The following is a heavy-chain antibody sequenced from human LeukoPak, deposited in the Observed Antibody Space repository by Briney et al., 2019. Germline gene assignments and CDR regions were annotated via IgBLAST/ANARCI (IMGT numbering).Heavy chain of an antibody. D-gene: IGHD2-15*01. V-gene: IGHV4-4*09. CDR1: GDSVSSGY. J-gene: IGHJ1*01. Sequence: SETLSLICNVSGDSVSSGYWSWIRQSPGKGLEWIGFIQDSGITDYNPSLKSRLLMSLDISKNQFSLNLRSVTAAETAVYYCAGRGHRYSRDWGQGILVTISS. CDR2: IQDSGIT. CDR3: AGRGHRYSRD.